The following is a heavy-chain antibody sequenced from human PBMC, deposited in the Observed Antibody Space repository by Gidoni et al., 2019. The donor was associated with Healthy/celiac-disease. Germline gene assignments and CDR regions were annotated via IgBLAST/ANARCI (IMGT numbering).Heavy chain of an antibody. CDR1: GFTFSSYS. Sequence: EVQLLESGGGLVQPGVSLRLSCAASGFTFSSYSLSWVRPAPGKGLEWVSAISGSGGSTYYADSVKGRFTISRDNSKNTRYLQMNSRRAEDTAVYYCAKERALWGVFDYWGQGTLVTVSS. J-gene: IGHJ4*02. V-gene: IGHV3-23*01. CDR2: ISGSGGST. D-gene: IGHD3-10*01. CDR3: AKERALWGVFDY.